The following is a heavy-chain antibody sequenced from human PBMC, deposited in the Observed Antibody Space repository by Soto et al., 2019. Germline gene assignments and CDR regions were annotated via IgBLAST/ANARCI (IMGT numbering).Heavy chain of an antibody. J-gene: IGHJ5*02. CDR3: ARGGGGRYGGSYLGGGGNWFDP. V-gene: IGHV1-18*04. D-gene: IGHD1-26*01. Sequence: ASVKVSCKASGYTFTSYGINWVRQAPGQGLEWMGWISAYNGNTNYAQKLQGRVTMTTDTSTSTAYMELRSLRSDDTAVYYCARGGGGRYGGSYLGGGGNWFDPWGQGTLVTVSS. CDR1: GYTFTSYG. CDR2: ISAYNGNT.